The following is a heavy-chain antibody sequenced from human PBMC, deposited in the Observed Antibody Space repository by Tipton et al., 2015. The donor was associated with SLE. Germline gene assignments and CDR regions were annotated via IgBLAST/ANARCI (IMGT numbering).Heavy chain of an antibody. CDR3: ARGQQLALFFDY. Sequence: SLRLSCAASGFTFSDYYMNWIRQAPGKGLEWVSYISSSSSYTNYADSVKGRFTISRDNAKNSLYLQMNSLRAEDTAVYYCARGQQLALFFDYWGQGTLVTVSS. CDR2: ISSSSSYT. V-gene: IGHV3-11*03. D-gene: IGHD6-13*01. J-gene: IGHJ4*02. CDR1: GFTFSDYY.